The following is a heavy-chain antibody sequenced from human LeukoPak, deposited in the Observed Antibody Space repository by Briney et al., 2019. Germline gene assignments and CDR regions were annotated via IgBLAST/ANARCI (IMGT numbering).Heavy chain of an antibody. CDR1: GFTFSNAW. J-gene: IGHJ4*02. V-gene: IGHV3-15*01. CDR2: IKSKTDGETT. D-gene: IGHD4-17*01. CDR3: TTSIVRDYGDYGSFDY. Sequence: GGSLRLSCAASGFTFSNAWMSWVRQAPGKGLEWVGRIKSKTDGETTDYAAPVKGRFTISRDDSKNTLYLQMNSLKTEDTAVYYCTTSIVRDYGDYGSFDYWGQGTLVTVSS.